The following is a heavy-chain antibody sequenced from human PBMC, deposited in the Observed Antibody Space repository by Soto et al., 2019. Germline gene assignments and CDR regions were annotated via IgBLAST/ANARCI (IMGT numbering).Heavy chain of an antibody. V-gene: IGHV3-23*01. CDR1: GFTFNNYA. D-gene: IGHD2-15*01. CDR2: ISGGGHTT. CDR3: AKGGFCSGGSCYPGFDY. Sequence: VQLLESGGGLVQPGGSLRLSCVASGFTFNNYAMSWVRQAPGKGLEWVSVISGGGHTTYYADSARGRFTISRDNSKNTLYLRMNSLRAEDTAIYYCAKGGFCSGGSCYPGFDYWGQGTLVTVSS. J-gene: IGHJ4*02.